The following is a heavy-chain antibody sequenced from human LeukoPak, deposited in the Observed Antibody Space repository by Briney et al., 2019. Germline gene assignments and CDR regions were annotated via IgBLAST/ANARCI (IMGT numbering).Heavy chain of an antibody. CDR3: AREFSGNPGYYGMDV. Sequence: ASVKVSCKASGYTFTGYYMHWVRQAPGQGLEWMGWINPNSGGTNYAQKFQGRVTMPRDTSISTAYMELSRLRSDDTAVYYCAREFSGNPGYYGMDVWGQGTTVTVSS. V-gene: IGHV1-2*02. CDR1: GYTFTGYY. CDR2: INPNSGGT. D-gene: IGHD3-10*01. J-gene: IGHJ6*02.